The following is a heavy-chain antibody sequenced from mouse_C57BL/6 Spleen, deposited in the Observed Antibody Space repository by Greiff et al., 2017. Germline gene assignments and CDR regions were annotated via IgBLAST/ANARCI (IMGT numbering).Heavy chain of an antibody. Sequence: EVQLQQSGPELVKPGASVKISCKASGYTFTDYYMNWVKQSHGKSLEWIGDINPNNGGTSYNQKFKGKATLTVDKSSSTAYMERRSLTSEDSAVYYCARRYYEAMDYWGQGTSVTVSS. CDR3: ARRYYEAMDY. CDR1: GYTFTDYY. J-gene: IGHJ4*01. CDR2: INPNNGGT. V-gene: IGHV1-26*01. D-gene: IGHD1-1*01.